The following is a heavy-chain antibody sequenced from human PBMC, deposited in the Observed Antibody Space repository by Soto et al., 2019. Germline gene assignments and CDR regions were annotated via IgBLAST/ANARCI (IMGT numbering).Heavy chain of an antibody. D-gene: IGHD6-13*01. CDR1: GFTFSSYG. CDR2: ISYDGSNK. V-gene: IGHV3-30*18. J-gene: IGHJ6*02. CDR3: AKSRGAAPYYYGMDV. Sequence: GGSLRLSCAASGFTFSSYGMHWVRQAPGKGLEWVAVISYDGSNKYYADSVKGRFTISRDNSKNTLYLQMNSLRAEDTAVYYCAKSRGAAPYYYGMDVWGQGTTVTVSS.